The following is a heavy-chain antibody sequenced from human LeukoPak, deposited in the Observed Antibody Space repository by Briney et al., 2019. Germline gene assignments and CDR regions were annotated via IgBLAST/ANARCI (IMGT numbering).Heavy chain of an antibody. D-gene: IGHD3-9*01. CDR2: ISYDGSNK. CDR1: GFTFSSYA. J-gene: IGHJ3*02. V-gene: IGHV3-30-3*01. CDR3: ARGHRTKDILRAFDI. Sequence: GGSLRLSCAASGFTFSSYAMHWVRQAPGKGLEWVAVISYDGSNKYYADSVKGRFTISRDNSKNTLYLQMNSLRAEDTAVYYCARGHRTKDILRAFDIWGQGTMVTVSS.